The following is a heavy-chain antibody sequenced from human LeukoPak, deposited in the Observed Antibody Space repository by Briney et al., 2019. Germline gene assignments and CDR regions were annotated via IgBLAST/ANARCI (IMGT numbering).Heavy chain of an antibody. CDR3: ARDGRGLTDYYYGMDV. J-gene: IGHJ6*02. CDR1: GFTFSSYA. CDR2: ISYDGSNK. D-gene: IGHD1-1*01. Sequence: PGRSLRLSCAASGFTFSSYAMHWVRQAPGKGLEWVAVISYDGSNKYYADSVKGRFTISRDNSKNTLYLQMNSLRAEDTAVYYCARDGRGLTDYYYGMDVWGHGTTVTVSS. V-gene: IGHV3-30-3*01.